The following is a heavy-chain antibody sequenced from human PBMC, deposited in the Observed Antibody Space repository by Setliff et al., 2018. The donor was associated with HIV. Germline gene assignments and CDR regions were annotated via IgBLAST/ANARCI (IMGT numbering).Heavy chain of an antibody. V-gene: IGHV4-61*05. J-gene: IGHJ4*02. CDR2: IHYTGTT. D-gene: IGHD3-3*01. CDR3: ARQVSIPGVAVTPLDY. Sequence: SETLSLTCTVSGGSISSSSYYWNWFRQYPGKGLEWIGYIHYTGTTNQNPSLKSRLTMSVDTSNRQFSLKLTSVTAADGAVYYCARQVSIPGVAVTPLDYWGQGSLVTVSS. CDR1: GGSISSSSYY.